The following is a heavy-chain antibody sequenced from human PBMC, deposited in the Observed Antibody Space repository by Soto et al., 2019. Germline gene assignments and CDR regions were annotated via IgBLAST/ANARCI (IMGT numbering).Heavy chain of an antibody. V-gene: IGHV3-7*04. CDR2: INQDGSEK. D-gene: IGHD1-26*01. CDR1: ESTVSRDW. J-gene: IGHJ4*02. CDR3: SGGVGDAF. Sequence: EVHLVESGGGLVQTGGSLRLSCAIFESTVSRDWMNWVRQAPGKGLEWVAHINQDGSEKYYVDSVKGRFTISRDNAKKSLYLQMNNLRTADTALYYCSGGVGDAFWGQGTLVTVSS.